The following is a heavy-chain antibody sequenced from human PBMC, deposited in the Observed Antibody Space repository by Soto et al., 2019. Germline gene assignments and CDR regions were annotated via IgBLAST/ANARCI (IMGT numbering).Heavy chain of an antibody. CDR1: GLIFSDYH. CDR2: IRRKANSYTT. J-gene: IGHJ6*02. Sequence: EVQLVESGGGLVQPGGSLRLSCAASGLIFSDYHMDWVRQAPGKGLEWVGRIRRKANSYTTEYAASVKGRFTISRFASKTLLYLLMNSLTSEDPAVYYCAMLGGWSGGSSGMDVWGPGTTVTVSS. CDR3: AMLGGWSGGSSGMDV. V-gene: IGHV3-72*01. D-gene: IGHD6-19*01.